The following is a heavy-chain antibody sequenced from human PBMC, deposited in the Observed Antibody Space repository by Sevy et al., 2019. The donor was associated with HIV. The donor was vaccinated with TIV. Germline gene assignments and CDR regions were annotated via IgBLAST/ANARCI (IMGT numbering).Heavy chain of an antibody. CDR3: ARVFGIGIVGATPDY. D-gene: IGHD1-26*01. V-gene: IGHV3-11*01. CDR1: GFTFSDYN. J-gene: IGHJ4*02. CDR2: IRSTGDTI. Sequence: GGSLRLSCAASGFTFSDYNMIWIRQAPGRGLKWISYIRSTGDTIYYADSVKGRFTISRDNAKNSLYLQMNSLTAGDTAVYYCARVFGIGIVGATPDYWGQGTLVTVSS.